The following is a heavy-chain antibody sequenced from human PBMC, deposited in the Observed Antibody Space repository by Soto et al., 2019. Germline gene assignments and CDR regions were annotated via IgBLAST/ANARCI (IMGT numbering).Heavy chain of an antibody. CDR1: GDSVSSNSAA. V-gene: IGHV6-1*01. J-gene: IGHJ5*02. D-gene: IGHD1-1*01. CDR3: ARVDWNDVYNWFDP. Sequence: KQSQTLSLTCAISGDSVSSNSAAWNWIRQSPSRGLEWLGRTYYRSKWYNDYAVSVKSRITINPDTSKNQFSLQLNSVTPEDTAVYYCARVDWNDVYNWFDPWGQGTLVTVSS. CDR2: TYYRSKWYN.